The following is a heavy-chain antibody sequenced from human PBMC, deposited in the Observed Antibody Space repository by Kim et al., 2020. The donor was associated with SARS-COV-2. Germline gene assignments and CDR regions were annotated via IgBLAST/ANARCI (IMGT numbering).Heavy chain of an antibody. V-gene: IGHV1-69*01. CDR3: ARVMVGATAFPFDY. D-gene: IGHD1-26*01. J-gene: IGHJ4*02. Sequence: AQKFQGRVTITADESTSTAYMELSSLRSEDTAVYYCARVMVGATAFPFDYWGQGTLVTVSS.